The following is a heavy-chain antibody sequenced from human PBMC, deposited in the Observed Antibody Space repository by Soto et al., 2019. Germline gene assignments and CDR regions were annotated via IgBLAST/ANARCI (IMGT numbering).Heavy chain of an antibody. CDR1: GGTFGNSA. CDR2: IIPIFATP. D-gene: IGHD3-10*01. Sequence: QVQLVQSGAEVKKPGSSVTVSCKASGGTFGNSAISWVRQAPGQGLEWMGGIIPIFATPDYAQKFQGRVTNPADDSTTTSYMELTSTRSENTAVYYCARDKVRQQLSGNNYYGIDVWGQGTTVTVSS. J-gene: IGHJ6*02. V-gene: IGHV1-69*12. CDR3: ARDKVRQQLSGNNYYGIDV.